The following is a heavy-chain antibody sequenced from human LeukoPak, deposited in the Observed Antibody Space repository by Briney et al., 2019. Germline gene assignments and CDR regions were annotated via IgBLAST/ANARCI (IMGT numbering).Heavy chain of an antibody. CDR2: ISSSSSYL. Sequence: PGGSLRLSCAVSGFTLSNYNMNWVRQAPGKGLEWVSSISSSSSYLFFADSDKGRFTISRDNTKNSLYLQMNSLRAEDTAVDYCALDRSGSYFPEYFQHWGQGTLVTVSS. D-gene: IGHD1-26*01. CDR1: GFTLSNYN. J-gene: IGHJ1*01. CDR3: ALDRSGSYFPEYFQH. V-gene: IGHV3-21*01.